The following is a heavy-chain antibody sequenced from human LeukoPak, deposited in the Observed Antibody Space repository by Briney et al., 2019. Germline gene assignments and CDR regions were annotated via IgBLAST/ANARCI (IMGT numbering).Heavy chain of an antibody. Sequence: GGSLRLSCAASGFTFSSCAMSWVRQAPGKGLEWVSAISGSGGSTYYADSVKGRFTISRDNSKNTLYLQMNSLRAEDTAVYYCAKDLVEGGRTGVLATTVVDYWGQGTLVTVSS. D-gene: IGHD4-23*01. V-gene: IGHV3-23*01. CDR2: ISGSGGST. CDR3: AKDLVEGGRTGVLATTVVDY. J-gene: IGHJ4*02. CDR1: GFTFSSCA.